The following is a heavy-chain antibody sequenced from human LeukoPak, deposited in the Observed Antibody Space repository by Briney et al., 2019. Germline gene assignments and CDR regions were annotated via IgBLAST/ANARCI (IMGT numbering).Heavy chain of an antibody. CDR3: AKGSGYSGYDFLDY. CDR2: ISGSGGST. V-gene: IGHV3-23*01. Sequence: GGSLRLSCAASGFTFSSYAMSWVRQAPGKGLEWVSAISGSGGSTYYADSVKGRFTIPRDNSKNTLYLQMNSLRAEDTAVYYCAKGSGYSGYDFLDYWGQGTLVTVSS. D-gene: IGHD5-12*01. CDR1: GFTFSSYA. J-gene: IGHJ4*02.